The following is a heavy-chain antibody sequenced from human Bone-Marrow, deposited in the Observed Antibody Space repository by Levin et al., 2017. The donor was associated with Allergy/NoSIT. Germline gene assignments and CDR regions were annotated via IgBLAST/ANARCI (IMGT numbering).Heavy chain of an antibody. CDR3: AKGDYGPFDM. V-gene: IGHV3-23*01. J-gene: IGHJ3*02. D-gene: IGHD4-17*01. CDR1: GLSFNFYA. Sequence: AGGSLRLSCAASGLSFNFYAMSWVRQAPGKGLEWVSTISAGGGATYYADSVKGRFTMSGDNSKSTLHLQTNSLRADDTAVYYCAKGDYGPFDMWGQGTRVTVSS. CDR2: ISAGGGAT.